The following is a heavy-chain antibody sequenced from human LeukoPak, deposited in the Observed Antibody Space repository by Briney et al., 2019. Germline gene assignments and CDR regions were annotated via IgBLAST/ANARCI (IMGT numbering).Heavy chain of an antibody. Sequence: GGSLRLSCAASGFTFSSYGMSWVRQAPGKGLEWVSGIRAGGDNTYYADSVKGRFTISRDNSKNTLYLQMNSLRAEDTAIYYCAKEYTGTFSPFPSYFDNWGQGTLVTVSS. CDR1: GFTFSSYG. CDR2: IRAGGDNT. D-gene: IGHD1-26*01. CDR3: AKEYTGTFSPFPSYFDN. J-gene: IGHJ4*02. V-gene: IGHV3-23*01.